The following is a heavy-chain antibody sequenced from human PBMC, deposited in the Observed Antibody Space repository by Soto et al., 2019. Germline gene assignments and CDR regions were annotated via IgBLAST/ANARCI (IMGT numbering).Heavy chain of an antibody. CDR1: GYSFSDYD. CDR2: MNPNSGNT. V-gene: IGHV1-8*01. Sequence: GASVKVSCKASGYSFSDYDINWVRQATGQGPEWMGWMNPNSGNTGYAQKFQGRVTMTRNTSINTAYMELSSLGSEDTAVYYCARDNRYNWNDEGWFDPWGQATLVIVSX. J-gene: IGHJ5*02. CDR3: ARDNRYNWNDEGWFDP. D-gene: IGHD1-20*01.